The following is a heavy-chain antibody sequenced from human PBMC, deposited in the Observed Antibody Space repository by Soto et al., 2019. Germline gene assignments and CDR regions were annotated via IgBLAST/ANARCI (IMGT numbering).Heavy chain of an antibody. CDR1: GFNVTNTY. Sequence: EVQLVESGGGLIQPGGSLRLSCAVSGFNVTNTYMSWVRQAPGKGLEWVSVIYRGVSTFYADSVKGRFTVSRDDSKNTVFLQLNSLRAEDTAGYYCARDRSDSSRADSFDIWGQGTMVTVSS. D-gene: IGHD6-6*01. CDR2: IYRGVST. CDR3: ARDRSDSSRADSFDI. J-gene: IGHJ3*02. V-gene: IGHV3-53*01.